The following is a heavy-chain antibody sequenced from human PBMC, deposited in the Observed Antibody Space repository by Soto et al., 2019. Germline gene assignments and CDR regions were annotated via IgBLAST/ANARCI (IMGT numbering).Heavy chain of an antibody. CDR3: ARAGYSTKNRLSYYFDY. J-gene: IGHJ4*02. V-gene: IGHV3-23*01. D-gene: IGHD6-13*01. CDR1: GFTFSSYA. CDR2: ISGSGGST. Sequence: EVQLLESGGGLVQPGGSLRLSCAASGFTFSSYAMSWVRQAPGKGLEWVSAISGSGGSTYYADSVKGRFTISRDNSKTTLYLQMNSLRAEYTAVYYCARAGYSTKNRLSYYFDYWGQGTLVTVSS.